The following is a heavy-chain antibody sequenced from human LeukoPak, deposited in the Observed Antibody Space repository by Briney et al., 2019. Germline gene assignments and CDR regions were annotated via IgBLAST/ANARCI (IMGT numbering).Heavy chain of an antibody. CDR2: VWYDGSQK. J-gene: IGHJ4*02. Sequence: PGRSLRLSCTTSGFTFSSYAIHWVRQAPGKGLEWVAIVWYDGSQKYYADSVKGRFTISRDNSKNTVYLQMNSLSAEDTAVYYCARTIAHQAGRQLDFSDSWGQGTLVTVSS. D-gene: IGHD1-1*01. CDR1: GFTFSSYA. CDR3: ARTIAHQAGRQLDFSDS. V-gene: IGHV3-33*01.